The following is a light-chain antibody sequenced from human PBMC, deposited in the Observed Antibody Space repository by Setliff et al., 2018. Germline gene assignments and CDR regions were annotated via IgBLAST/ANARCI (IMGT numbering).Light chain of an antibody. CDR2: EVS. V-gene: IGLV2-8*01. J-gene: IGLJ1*01. CDR3: SSYAGSNNPYV. Sequence: QSALAQPPSASGSPGQSVTISCTGTSSDVGGYNYVSWYQQHPGKAHKLKIYEVSKRPSGVTDRFSGAKSGNTTSLTVSGLQAEDEADYYCSSYAGSNNPYVFGTGTKVTVL. CDR1: SSDVGGYNY.